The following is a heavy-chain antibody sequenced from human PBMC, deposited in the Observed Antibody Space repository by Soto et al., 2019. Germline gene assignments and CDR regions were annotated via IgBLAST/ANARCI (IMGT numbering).Heavy chain of an antibody. V-gene: IGHV5-10-1*01. Sequence: GESLKISCKGSGYSFTSYWISWVRQMPGKGLEWMGRIDPSDSYTNYSPSFQGHVTISADKSISTAYLQWSSLKASDTAMYYCARHLTGCSGGSCYSGYWGQGTLVTVSS. CDR1: GYSFTSYW. CDR2: IDPSDSYT. CDR3: ARHLTGCSGGSCYSGY. D-gene: IGHD2-15*01. J-gene: IGHJ4*02.